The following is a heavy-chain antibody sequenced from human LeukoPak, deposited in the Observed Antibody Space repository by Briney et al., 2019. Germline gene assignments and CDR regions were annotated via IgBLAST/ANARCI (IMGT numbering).Heavy chain of an antibody. V-gene: IGHV1-46*01. Sequence: GASVKVSCKAPGYTFTSYYMHWVRQTPGQGLEWMGIINPSGGSTSYAQKFQGRVTMTRDTSTSTVYMELSSLRSEDTAVYYCARDLPESYYDFWSGYYYDFDYWGQGTLVTVSS. CDR3: ARDLPESYYDFWSGYYYDFDY. CDR2: INPSGGST. J-gene: IGHJ4*02. CDR1: GYTFTSYY. D-gene: IGHD3-3*01.